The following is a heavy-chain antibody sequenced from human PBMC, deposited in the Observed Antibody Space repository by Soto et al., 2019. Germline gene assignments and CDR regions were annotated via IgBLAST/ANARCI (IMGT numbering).Heavy chain of an antibody. D-gene: IGHD3-10*01. CDR2: MDPDGGEA. CDR1: GQTLLEYS. V-gene: IGHV1-24*01. J-gene: IGHJ4*02. Sequence: ASVQVSRLFCGQTLLEYSIDWVRQPRAKGGAGMGGMDPDGGEAIYAQKWHGRVTVTEHTVTDTAYMELSVLKSDDTAVYYCATPSPRRGAMITNLDFDFWGQGTPVTVSS. CDR3: ATPSPRRGAMITNLDFDF.